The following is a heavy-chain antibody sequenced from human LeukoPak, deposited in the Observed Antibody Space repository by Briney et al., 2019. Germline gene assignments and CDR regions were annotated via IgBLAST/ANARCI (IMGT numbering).Heavy chain of an antibody. CDR3: ARARGYSYGFDY. V-gene: IGHV3-66*01. CDR2: IYSGGST. J-gene: IGHJ4*02. D-gene: IGHD5-18*01. CDR1: GFTFSSYA. Sequence: GGSLRLSCAASGFTFSSYAMSWVRQAPGKGLEWVSVIYSGGSTYYADSVKGRFTISRDNSKNTLYLQMNSLRAEDTAVYYCARARGYSYGFDYWGQGTLVTVSS.